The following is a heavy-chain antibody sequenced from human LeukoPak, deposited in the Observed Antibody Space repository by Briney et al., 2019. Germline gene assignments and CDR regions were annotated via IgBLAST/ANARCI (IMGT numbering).Heavy chain of an antibody. CDR3: AKDGQSFNSMYDYFDS. CDR1: GFPFRNFA. CDR2: IGGGDT. Sequence: GGSLRLSCSTSGFPFRNFAMSWVRQAPGKGLEWVSSIGGGDTHYADSVKGRFTISRDDSRSTVDLQMSSLRAEDTAVYYCAKDGQSFNSMYDYFDSWGQGTLVTVSS. V-gene: IGHV3-23*01. J-gene: IGHJ4*02. D-gene: IGHD2-8*01.